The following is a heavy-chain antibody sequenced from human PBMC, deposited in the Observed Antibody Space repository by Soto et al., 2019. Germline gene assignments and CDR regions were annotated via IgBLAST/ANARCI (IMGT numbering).Heavy chain of an antibody. J-gene: IGHJ5*02. Sequence: SETLSLTCAVYGGSFSGYYWSWIRQPPGKGLEWIGEINHSGSTNYNPSLKSRVTISVDTSKNQFSLKLSSVTAADTAVYYCARGYCSGGSCYFFHTPGWFDPWGQGTLVTVSS. V-gene: IGHV4-34*01. CDR2: INHSGST. D-gene: IGHD2-15*01. CDR1: GGSFSGYY. CDR3: ARGYCSGGSCYFFHTPGWFDP.